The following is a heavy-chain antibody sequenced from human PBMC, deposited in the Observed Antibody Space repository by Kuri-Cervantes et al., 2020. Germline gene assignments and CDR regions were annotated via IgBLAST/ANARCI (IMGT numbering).Heavy chain of an antibody. D-gene: IGHD3-9*01. V-gene: IGHV1-18*01. CDR1: GYTFTSYG. CDR3: ARWPISESAPSFDP. Sequence: ASVKVSCKASGYTFTSYGISWVRQAPGQELEWMGWISAYNGNTNYAQKLQGRVTMTTDTSTSTAYMELRSLRSDDTAVYYCARWPISESAPSFDPWGQGTLVTVSS. CDR2: ISAYNGNT. J-gene: IGHJ5*02.